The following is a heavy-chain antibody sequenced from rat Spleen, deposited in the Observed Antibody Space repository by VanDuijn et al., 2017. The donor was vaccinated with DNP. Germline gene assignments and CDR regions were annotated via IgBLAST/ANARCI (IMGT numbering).Heavy chain of an antibody. Sequence: QVQLKESGPGLVQPSQTLSLTCTVSGFSLMDYSVHWVRQPPGKGLEWMGRMKYDGDTYYNSALKSRLSISRDTSKSQVFLKTTSLKTEDTAMYFGASSPAGSYYFGDWFAYWGQGTLVTVSS. V-gene: IGHV2S30*01. CDR1: GFSLMDYS. CDR2: MKYDGDT. J-gene: IGHJ3*01. CDR3: ASSPAGSYYFGDWFAY. D-gene: IGHD1-1*01.